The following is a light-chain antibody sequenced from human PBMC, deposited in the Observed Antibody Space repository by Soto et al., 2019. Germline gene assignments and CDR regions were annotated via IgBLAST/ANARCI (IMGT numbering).Light chain of an antibody. V-gene: IGKV3-11*01. CDR3: QQRSNWPPFT. CDR1: QSVSSY. J-gene: IGKJ4*01. Sequence: EIVLTQSPATLSLSPGERATLSCRASQSVSSYLAWYQQKPGQAPRLLIYDASNRATGILARFSGSGSGTDFTLTICSLEPEDVAIYYCQQRSNWPPFTFGGGTKVEIK. CDR2: DAS.